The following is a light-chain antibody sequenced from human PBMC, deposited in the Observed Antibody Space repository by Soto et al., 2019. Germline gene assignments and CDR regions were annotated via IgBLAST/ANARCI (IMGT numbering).Light chain of an antibody. J-gene: IGLJ2*01. CDR2: EGS. Sequence: QSALTQPASVSGSPGQSITISCTGTSSDVGSYNLVSWYQQHPGKAPKLMIYEGSKRPSGVSNRFSGSKSGNKASLTISVLQAEDEAEYYCCSYAGSIIHVVFGGCTKRTVL. CDR1: SSDVGSYNL. V-gene: IGLV2-23*01. CDR3: CSYAGSIIHVV.